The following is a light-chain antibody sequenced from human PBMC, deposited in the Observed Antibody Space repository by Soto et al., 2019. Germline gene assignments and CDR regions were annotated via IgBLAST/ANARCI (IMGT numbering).Light chain of an antibody. CDR2: GAS. Sequence: EQVMTQSPATLSVSPGERATLSCRASQSISSNLAWYQQKPGQAPRLLIYGASTRATGIPARFTGSGSGTECTLTISSLQSEDFAVYHCQQYNNWPLTFGGGTKVDIK. J-gene: IGKJ4*01. CDR3: QQYNNWPLT. CDR1: QSISSN. V-gene: IGKV3-15*01.